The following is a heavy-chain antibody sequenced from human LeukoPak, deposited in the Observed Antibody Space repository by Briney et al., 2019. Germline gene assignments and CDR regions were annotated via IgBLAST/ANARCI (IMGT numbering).Heavy chain of an antibody. J-gene: IGHJ3*02. CDR3: ARGGEMATIKDAFDI. CDR1: GYTFTGYY. V-gene: IGHV1-2*02. D-gene: IGHD5-24*01. CDR2: INPNSGGT. Sequence: ASVKVSCKASGYTFTGYYMHWVRQAPGQGLEWMGWINPNSGGTNYAQKFQGRVTMTRDTSISTAYMELSSLRSDDTAVYYCARGGEMATIKDAFDIWGQGTMVTVSS.